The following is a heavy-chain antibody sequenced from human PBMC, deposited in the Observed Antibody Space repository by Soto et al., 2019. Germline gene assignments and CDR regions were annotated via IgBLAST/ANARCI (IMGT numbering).Heavy chain of an antibody. V-gene: IGHV3-23*01. D-gene: IGHD6-19*01. CDR2: IGRGGDST. CDR3: AGPDQFNPPSSGWAHRFDY. CDR1: GFTFSDYA. J-gene: IGHJ4*02. Sequence: EVQLLESGGGLVQPGGSLRLSCAASGFTFSDYAMTWVRQAPGTGLEWVATIGRGGDSTYYSDSVKGRFTISRDNYKNTVSLPLNSLRDEDTAGYYCAGPDQFNPPSSGWAHRFDYWVQETLVTVSS.